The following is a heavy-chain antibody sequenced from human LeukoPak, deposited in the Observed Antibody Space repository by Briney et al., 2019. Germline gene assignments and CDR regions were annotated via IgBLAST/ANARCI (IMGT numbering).Heavy chain of an antibody. CDR1: GFTFSDYN. CDR2: MSPDGNKK. J-gene: IGHJ4*02. CDR3: ASSLEGNFWSGYHF. V-gene: IGHV3-30*14. Sequence: PGRSLRLSCAASGFTFSDYNMHWVRQAPGKGLDWVALMSPDGNKKYYADSVKGRFTISRDNSKNTLYLQMNSLRAEDTAVYYCASSLEGNFWSGYHFWGQGTLVTVSS. D-gene: IGHD3-3*01.